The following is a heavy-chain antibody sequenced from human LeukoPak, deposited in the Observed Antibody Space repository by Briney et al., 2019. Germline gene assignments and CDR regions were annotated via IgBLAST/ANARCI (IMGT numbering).Heavy chain of an antibody. CDR2: ISGSGGST. CDR3: AKGGSVVDIVVVPAAIPFDY. J-gene: IGHJ4*02. CDR1: GFTFSSYA. V-gene: IGHV3-23*01. Sequence: GGSLRLSCAASGFTFSSYAMSWVRQAPGKGLEWVSAISGSGGSTYYADSVKGRLTISRDNSKNTLYLQMNSLRAEDTAVYYCAKGGSVVDIVVVPAAIPFDYWGQGTLVTVSS. D-gene: IGHD2-2*01.